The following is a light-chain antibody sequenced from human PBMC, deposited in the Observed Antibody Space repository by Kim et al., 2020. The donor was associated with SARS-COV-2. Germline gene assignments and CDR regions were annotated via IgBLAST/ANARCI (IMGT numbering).Light chain of an antibody. CDR2: KAS. Sequence: DIQMTQSPSTLSASVGDRVTITCRASQSIDIWLAWYQHKPGQGPTPLIYKASSLETGVPSRFSGSGSGTDFALTINSLQPEDFAIYYCQQYSSESPTFGQGTKLEIK. CDR1: QSIDIW. V-gene: IGKV1-5*03. CDR3: QQYSSESPT. J-gene: IGKJ2*01.